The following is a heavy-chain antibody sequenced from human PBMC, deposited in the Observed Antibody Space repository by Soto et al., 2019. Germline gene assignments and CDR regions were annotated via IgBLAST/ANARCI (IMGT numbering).Heavy chain of an antibody. J-gene: IGHJ5*02. CDR3: ARESHGYSYPIP. CDR2: ISVSGGST. V-gene: IGHV3-23*01. Sequence: GGSLRLSCTASGFTFRNDVMSWVRQAPGRGLEWVSGISVSGGSTFYADSVKGRFIISRDNGMNTLYLQMNSLRAEDTAVYYCARESHGYSYPIPWGQGTLVTVSS. CDR1: GFTFRNDV. D-gene: IGHD5-18*01.